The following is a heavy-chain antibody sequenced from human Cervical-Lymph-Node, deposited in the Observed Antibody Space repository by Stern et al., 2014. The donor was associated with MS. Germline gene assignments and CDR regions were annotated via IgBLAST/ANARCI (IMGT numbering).Heavy chain of an antibody. CDR2: IWYDGSNK. D-gene: IGHD1-26*01. V-gene: IGHV3-33*01. CDR1: GFTFSSYG. CDR3: ARDAMYSGSYPDY. Sequence: QVQLMQYGGGVVQPGRSLRLSCAGSGFTFSSYGMHWVRQAPGKGLEWVALIWYDGSNKYYADSVKGRFTISRDNSKNTLYLQMNSLRAEDTAVYYCARDAMYSGSYPDYWGRGTLVTVSS. J-gene: IGHJ4*02.